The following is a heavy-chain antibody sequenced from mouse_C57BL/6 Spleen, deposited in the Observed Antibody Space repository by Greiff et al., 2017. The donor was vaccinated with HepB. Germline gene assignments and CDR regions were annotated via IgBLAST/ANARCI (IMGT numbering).Heavy chain of an antibody. Sequence: QVQLQQSGAELVRPGASVTLSCKASGYTFTDYEMHWVKQTPVHGLEWIGAIDPETGGTAYNQKFKGKAILTADKSSSTAYMELRSLTSEDSAVYYCTRGGLQNDYAMDYWGQGTSVTVSS. CDR2: IDPETGGT. CDR1: GYTFTDYE. J-gene: IGHJ4*01. D-gene: IGHD2-4*01. CDR3: TRGGLQNDYAMDY. V-gene: IGHV1-15*01.